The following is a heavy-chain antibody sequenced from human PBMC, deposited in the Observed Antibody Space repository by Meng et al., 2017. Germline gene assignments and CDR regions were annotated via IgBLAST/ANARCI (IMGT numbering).Heavy chain of an antibody. J-gene: IGHJ5*02. CDR1: VFALSPSGVW. V-gene: IGHV2-5*02. D-gene: IGHD4-23*01. CDR2: IYWDDDK. Sequence: QLTLSCSGPTPSQPTHTLTLTCTFTVFALSPSGVWVGWIRQPPGKALEWLALIYWDDDKRYSPSLNIRLTITKDTSKNQVVLTMTNTDPVHTATYYCAHRRGYSREGWFDPWGQGTLVTVSS. CDR3: AHRRGYSREGWFDP.